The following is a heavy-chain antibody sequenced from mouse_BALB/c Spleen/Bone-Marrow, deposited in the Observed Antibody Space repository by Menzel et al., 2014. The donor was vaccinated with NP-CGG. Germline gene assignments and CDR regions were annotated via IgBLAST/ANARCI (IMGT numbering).Heavy chain of an antibody. V-gene: IGHV5-6-5*01. Sequence: EVMLVESGGGLVKPGGTLKLSCAASGCTFSSYAMSWVRQTPEKRLEWIASISSGGSTYFPDSVKGRFTISRDNARNSLYLQMSSLRSEDTAMYYCARDDYDDQYYFDYWGQGTTLTVSS. CDR1: GCTFSSYA. D-gene: IGHD2-4*01. J-gene: IGHJ2*01. CDR2: ISSGGST. CDR3: ARDDYDDQYYFDY.